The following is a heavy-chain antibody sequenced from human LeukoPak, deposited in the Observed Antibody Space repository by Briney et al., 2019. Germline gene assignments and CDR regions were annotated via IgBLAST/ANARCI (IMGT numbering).Heavy chain of an antibody. CDR1: GFTFSGSA. Sequence: GGSLRLSCAASGFTFSGSAMHWVRQASGKGLEWVGRIRSKANSYATAYAAPVKGRFTISRDDSKNTAYLQMNSLKTEDTAVYYCTRHIDIGPRGVINPWGQGTLVTVSS. V-gene: IGHV3-73*01. CDR2: IRSKANSYAT. J-gene: IGHJ5*02. D-gene: IGHD3-10*01. CDR3: TRHIDIGPRGVINP.